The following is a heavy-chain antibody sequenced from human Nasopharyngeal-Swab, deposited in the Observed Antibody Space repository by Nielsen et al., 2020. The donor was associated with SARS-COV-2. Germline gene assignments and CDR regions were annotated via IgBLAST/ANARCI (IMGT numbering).Heavy chain of an antibody. J-gene: IGHJ6*02. CDR3: ARDQDSNPDYYGMDV. Sequence: KVSFKASGYTFTCYYMHWVRQAPGQGLEWMGWINPNSGGTNYAQKFQGWVTMTRDTSISTAYMELSRLRSDDTAVYYCARDQDSNPDYYGMDVWGQGTTVTVSS. CDR2: INPNSGGT. D-gene: IGHD4-11*01. CDR1: GYTFTCYY. V-gene: IGHV1-2*04.